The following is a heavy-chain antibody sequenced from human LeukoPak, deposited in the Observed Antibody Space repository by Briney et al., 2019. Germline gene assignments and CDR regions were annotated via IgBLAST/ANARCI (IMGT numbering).Heavy chain of an antibody. CDR1: GYTFTSYG. Sequence: VSVKVSCKASGYTFTSYGISWVRQAPGQGLEWMGWISAYNGNTNYAQKLQGRVTMTTDTSTSTAYMELRSLRSDDTAVYYCARIGYSGYDYNLGDAFDIWGQGTMVTVSS. J-gene: IGHJ3*02. CDR3: ARIGYSGYDYNLGDAFDI. V-gene: IGHV1-18*01. D-gene: IGHD5-12*01. CDR2: ISAYNGNT.